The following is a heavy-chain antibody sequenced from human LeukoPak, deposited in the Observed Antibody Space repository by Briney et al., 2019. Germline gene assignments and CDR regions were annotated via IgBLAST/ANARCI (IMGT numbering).Heavy chain of an antibody. CDR2: IKQDGSEK. Sequence: GGSLRLSCAASGFTFSSYWMSWVRQAPGKGLEWVANIKQDGSEKYYVDSVKGRFTISRDNAKNSLYLQMNSLRAGDTAVYYCAREKRCCSSTSCPDNWFDPWGQGTLVTVSS. CDR1: GFTFSSYW. D-gene: IGHD2-2*01. CDR3: AREKRCCSSTSCPDNWFDP. V-gene: IGHV3-7*01. J-gene: IGHJ5*02.